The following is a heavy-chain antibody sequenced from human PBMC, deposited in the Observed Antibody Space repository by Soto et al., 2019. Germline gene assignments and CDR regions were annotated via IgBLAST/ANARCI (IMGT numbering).Heavy chain of an antibody. CDR2: IIPIFGTA. CDR1: GGTFSSYA. CDR3: STLAARRDFDY. J-gene: IGHJ4*02. D-gene: IGHD6-6*01. Sequence: QVQLVQSGAEVKKPGSSVKVSCNASGGTFSSYAISWVRQAPGQGLEWMGGIIPIFGTANYAQKFQGRVTITADESTSTAYMELSSLRSEDTAVYYCSTLAARRDFDYWGQGTLVTVSS. V-gene: IGHV1-69*01.